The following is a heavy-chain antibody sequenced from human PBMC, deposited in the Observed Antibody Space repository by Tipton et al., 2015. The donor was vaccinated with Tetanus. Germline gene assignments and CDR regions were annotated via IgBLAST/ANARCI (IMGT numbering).Heavy chain of an antibody. CDR2: IKSKTDGGTT. J-gene: IGHJ4*02. V-gene: IGHV3-15*07. D-gene: IGHD3-3*01. CDR1: GFTFSNAW. Sequence: CAASGFTFSNAWMNWVRQAPGKGLEWVGRIKSKTDGGTTDYAAPVKGRFTISRDDSKNTLYLQMNSLKTEDTAVYYCTTASYYDFWSGYSNYWGQGPLVTVSS. CDR3: TTASYYDFWSGYSNY.